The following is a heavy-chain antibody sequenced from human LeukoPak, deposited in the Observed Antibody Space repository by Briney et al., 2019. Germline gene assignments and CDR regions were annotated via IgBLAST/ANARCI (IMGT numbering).Heavy chain of an antibody. V-gene: IGHV3-7*01. CDR1: GFTFNDYY. Sequence: PGGSLRLSCAASGFTFNDYYMTWIRQAPGKGLEWVANIKQDGSEKYYVDSVKGRFTISRDNAKNSLYLQMNSLRAEDTAVYYCARDPRVGGNDYWGQGTLVTVSS. J-gene: IGHJ4*02. CDR2: IKQDGSEK. CDR3: ARDPRVGGNDY. D-gene: IGHD2-21*01.